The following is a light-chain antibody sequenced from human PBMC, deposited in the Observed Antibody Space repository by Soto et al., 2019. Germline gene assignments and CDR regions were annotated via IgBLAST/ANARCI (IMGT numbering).Light chain of an antibody. J-gene: IGKJ4*01. CDR2: DAS. Sequence: VMTQSPVTLSVSPGDTATLSCRASQRVSSHLAWYQQKPGQAPRLLIYDASSRATGIPDRFSGGGSGTDFTLTISRLEPEDFAVYYCQQFSSYPLTFGGGTKVDIK. V-gene: IGKV3-20*01. CDR1: QRVSSH. CDR3: QQFSSYPLT.